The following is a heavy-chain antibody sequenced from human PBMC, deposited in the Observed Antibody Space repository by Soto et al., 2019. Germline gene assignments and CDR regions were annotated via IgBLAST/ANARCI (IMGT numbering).Heavy chain of an antibody. D-gene: IGHD2-15*01. J-gene: IGHJ4*02. CDR2: ISGSGGST. CDR1: GFTFSSYA. Sequence: GESLKISCAASGFTFSSYAMSWVRQAPGKGLEWVSAISGSGGSTYYADSVKGRFTISRDNSKNTLYLQMNSLRAEDTAVYYCAKVQGAYCSGGSCYSDYWGQGTLVTVSS. V-gene: IGHV3-23*01. CDR3: AKVQGAYCSGGSCYSDY.